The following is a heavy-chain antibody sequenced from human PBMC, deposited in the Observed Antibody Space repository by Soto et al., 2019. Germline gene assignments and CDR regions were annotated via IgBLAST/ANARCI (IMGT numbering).Heavy chain of an antibody. V-gene: IGHV1-2*02. Sequence: VASVKVSCKASGYTFTGYYMHWVRQAPGQGLEWMGWINPNSGGTNYAQKFQGRVTMTRDTSISTAYMELSRLRSDDTAVYYCAHRGIAVAKRNYYYGMDVWGQGTTVTVSS. D-gene: IGHD6-19*01. CDR1: GYTFTGYY. CDR3: AHRGIAVAKRNYYYGMDV. CDR2: INPNSGGT. J-gene: IGHJ6*02.